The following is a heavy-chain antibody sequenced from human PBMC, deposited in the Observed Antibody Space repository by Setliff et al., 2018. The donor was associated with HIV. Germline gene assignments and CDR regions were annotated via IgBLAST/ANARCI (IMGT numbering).Heavy chain of an antibody. Sequence: GESLKISCKGSGYSFTNYWIGWVRQMPGKGMEWMGIIYPGDSDTRYSPSFQGQVTISADKSISTAYLQWSSLKASDTAMYYCARHGYCSGTSCSEYYYYYGMDVWGQGTTVTVSS. D-gene: IGHD2-2*03. CDR3: ARHGYCSGTSCSEYYYYYGMDV. CDR1: GYSFTNYW. CDR2: IYPGDSDT. J-gene: IGHJ6*02. V-gene: IGHV5-51*01.